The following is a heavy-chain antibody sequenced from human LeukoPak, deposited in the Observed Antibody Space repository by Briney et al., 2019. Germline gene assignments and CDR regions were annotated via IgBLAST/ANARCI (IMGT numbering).Heavy chain of an antibody. Sequence: SETLSLTCTVSGGSISSYYWSWIRQPPGKGLEWIGYIYYSGSTNYNPSLKSRVTISVDTSKNQFSLKLSSVTAADTAVYYCARLKGGRLYYFDYWGQGTLVTVS. V-gene: IGHV4-59*01. CDR2: IYYSGST. CDR3: ARLKGGRLYYFDY. J-gene: IGHJ4*02. CDR1: GGSISSYY.